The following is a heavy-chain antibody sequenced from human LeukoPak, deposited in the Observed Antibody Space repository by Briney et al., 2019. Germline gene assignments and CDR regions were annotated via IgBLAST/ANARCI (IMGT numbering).Heavy chain of an antibody. CDR1: GGSFSNTNYN. D-gene: IGHD3-9*01. CDR3: ARTSSYFVHYYLDV. CDR2: TYYSGIT. Sequence: NPSETLSLTCTVSGGSFSNTNYNWGWVRQPPGKGLEWIGSTYYSGITFYNPSLKSRVIISVNTSTNQFSLKMSSVTAADTAIYYCARTSSYFVHYYLDVWGRGTTVTVSS. J-gene: IGHJ6*03. V-gene: IGHV4-39*01.